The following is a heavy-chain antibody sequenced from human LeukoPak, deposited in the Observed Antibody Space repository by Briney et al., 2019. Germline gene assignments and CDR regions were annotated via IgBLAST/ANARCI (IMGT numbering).Heavy chain of an antibody. CDR1: GGSISSYY. D-gene: IGHD3-22*01. V-gene: IGHV4-59*01. J-gene: IGHJ5*02. CDR2: IYYSGST. CDR3: ARDHSLASSGYYPFDP. Sequence: PSETLSLTCTVSGGSISSYYWSWIRQPPGKGLEWIGYIYYSGSTNYNPSLKSRVTISVDTSKNQFSLKLSSVTAADTAVYYCARDHSLASSGYYPFDPWGQGTLVTVSS.